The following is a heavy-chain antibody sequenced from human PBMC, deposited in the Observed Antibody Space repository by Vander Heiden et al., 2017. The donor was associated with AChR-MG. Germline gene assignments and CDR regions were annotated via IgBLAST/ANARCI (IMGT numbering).Heavy chain of an antibody. J-gene: IGHJ3*01. V-gene: IGHV4-4*02. D-gene: IGHD5-12*01. Sequence: QVQLQESGPGLVKPSGTLSLICAVPGGSITTIKWWNWVRQSPGKGLEWIGEIYHRGDTNYNPSLGSRVTMSVDKSKNQISLNLSSVTAADTAVYYCVRERGGYSGYKQRGYAFDVWGPGTLVTVSS. CDR1: GGSITTIKW. CDR3: VRERGGYSGYKQRGYAFDV. CDR2: IYHRGDT.